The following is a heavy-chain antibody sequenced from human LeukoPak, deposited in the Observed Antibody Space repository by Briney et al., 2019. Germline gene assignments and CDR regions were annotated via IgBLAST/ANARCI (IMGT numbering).Heavy chain of an antibody. CDR2: ISGNSETI. D-gene: IGHD6-19*01. CDR3: AKDKDAWGSSGWYKFDY. J-gene: IGHJ4*02. CDR1: GFTFYDHA. Sequence: GRSLTLSCAASGFTFYDHAMHWVRQAPGKGLEWVAGISGNSETIGYADSVKGRFTISRDNAKNSLYLQMHTLRAEDTALYYCAKDKDAWGSSGWYKFDYWGQGTLVTVFS. V-gene: IGHV3-9*01.